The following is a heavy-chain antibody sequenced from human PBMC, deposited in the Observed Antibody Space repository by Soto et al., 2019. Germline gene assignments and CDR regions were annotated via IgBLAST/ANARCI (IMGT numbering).Heavy chain of an antibody. J-gene: IGHJ4*02. CDR1: GFTFSTYA. CDR3: AKGRCFGGSCYSDY. CDR2: INGDGGST. V-gene: IGHV3-23*01. D-gene: IGHD2-15*01. Sequence: EVQLLESGGGLVQPWESLRLSCTASGFTFSTYAMSWVRQAPGKGLEWVSAINGDGGSTYYADSVKGRFTISRDNSKNTLYLQMNSLRLEDTALYYCAKGRCFGGSCYSDYWGQGTLVTVSS.